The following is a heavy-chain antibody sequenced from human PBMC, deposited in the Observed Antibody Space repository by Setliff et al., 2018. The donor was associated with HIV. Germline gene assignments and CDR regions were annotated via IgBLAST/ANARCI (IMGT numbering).Heavy chain of an antibody. CDR2: IQYSDSS. V-gene: IGHV4-59*01. CDR3: ARSGYTSGFYWVFGAFGV. CDR1: GGSISNYY. J-gene: IGHJ3*01. Sequence: PSETLSLTCTVSGGSISNYYWSWLRQPPGKGLEWIASIQYSDSSHYNPSLQSRVTISVDTSTKQFSLYLSSVNETDTAVYYCARSGYTSGFYWVFGAFGVWGQGKMVTVSS. D-gene: IGHD3-22*01.